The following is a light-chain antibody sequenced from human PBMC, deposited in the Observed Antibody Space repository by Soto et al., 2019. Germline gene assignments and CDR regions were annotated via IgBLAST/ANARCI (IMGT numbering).Light chain of an antibody. Sequence: QSVLTQPPSASATPGQRVTISCSGGSSNIATNTVNWYQVVPGTAPKLLIYNNNDRPQGVPDRFSGTKSGTSASLAISGLQSDDVADYYCAAWDDGLNGVLFGGGTKLTVL. CDR2: NNN. CDR1: SSNIATNT. CDR3: AAWDDGLNGVL. V-gene: IGLV1-44*01. J-gene: IGLJ2*01.